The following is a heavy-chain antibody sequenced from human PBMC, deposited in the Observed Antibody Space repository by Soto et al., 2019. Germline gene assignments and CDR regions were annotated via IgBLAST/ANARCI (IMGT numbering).Heavy chain of an antibody. V-gene: IGHV3-53*02. Sequence: EVQLVETGGGLIQPGGSLRLSCAASGFTVSSNYMSWVRQAPGKGLEWVSVIYSGGSTYYADSVKGRFTISRDNSKNTLYPQMNSLRAEDTAVYYCARDQLQRYSSSWTYGMDVWGQGTTVTVSS. D-gene: IGHD6-13*01. CDR2: IYSGGST. CDR3: ARDQLQRYSSSWTYGMDV. CDR1: GFTVSSNY. J-gene: IGHJ6*02.